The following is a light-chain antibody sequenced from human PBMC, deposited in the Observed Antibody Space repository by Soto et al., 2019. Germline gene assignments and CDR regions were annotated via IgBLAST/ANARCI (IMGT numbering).Light chain of an antibody. CDR2: DVR. CDR1: MRDIGAYNV. V-gene: IGLV2-14*03. CDR3: SSFTSKSTLV. Sequence: QSALTQPASVSGSPGQSITISCAGTMRDIGAYNVFSWYQQHPGKAPRLIFYDVRNRPSGIALRFSASKSGNTASLTISGLQAEDEAYYYCSSFTSKSTLVFGGGTKLTVL. J-gene: IGLJ2*01.